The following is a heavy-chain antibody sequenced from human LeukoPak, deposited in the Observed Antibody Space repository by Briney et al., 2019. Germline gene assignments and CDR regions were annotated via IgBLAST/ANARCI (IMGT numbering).Heavy chain of an antibody. D-gene: IGHD3-22*01. J-gene: IGHJ4*02. CDR3: AKTVIVVVTQPKFDY. CDR1: GFTFSSYA. Sequence: GGSLRLSCATSGFTFSSYAMSWVRQAPGKGLEWVSAISGSGGSTYYADSVKGRFTISRDNSKNTLYLQMNSLRAEDTAVYYCAKTVIVVVTQPKFDYWGQGTLVTVSS. V-gene: IGHV3-23*01. CDR2: ISGSGGST.